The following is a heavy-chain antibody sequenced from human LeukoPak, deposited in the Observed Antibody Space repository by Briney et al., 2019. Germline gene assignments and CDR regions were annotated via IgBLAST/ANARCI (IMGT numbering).Heavy chain of an antibody. D-gene: IGHD3-10*01. CDR2: IYYSGST. CDR1: GGSISSYY. V-gene: IGHV4-59*08. Sequence: SETLSLTCTVSGGSISSYYWSWIRQPPGKGLEWIGYIYYSGSTNYNPSLKSRVTISVDTSTTQSSLKLSSVLAADTAVYSCARLTPSIWFGELSGWFDPWGQGTLVTVSS. J-gene: IGHJ5*02. CDR3: ARLTPSIWFGELSGWFDP.